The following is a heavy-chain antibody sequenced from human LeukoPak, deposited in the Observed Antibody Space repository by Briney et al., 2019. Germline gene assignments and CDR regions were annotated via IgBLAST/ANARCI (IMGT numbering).Heavy chain of an antibody. CDR2: IYPGDSDT. D-gene: IGHD4-23*01. V-gene: IGHV5-51*01. CDR3: TIHSGNSGQAY. CDR1: GYSFTSYW. Sequence: GESLKISCKDPGYSFTSYWIGWVRQMPGKGLELMGIIYPGDSDTRYSPSFQGQVTISADKSIYTAYLQWSSLKASDTAMYYCTIHSGNSGQAYWGQGTLVTVSS. J-gene: IGHJ4*02.